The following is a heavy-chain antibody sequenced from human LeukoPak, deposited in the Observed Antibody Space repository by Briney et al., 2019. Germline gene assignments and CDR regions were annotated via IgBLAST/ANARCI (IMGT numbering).Heavy chain of an antibody. CDR3: AKELGSSGWYGGAGYFDY. J-gene: IGHJ4*02. Sequence: GGSLRLSWAASGFTFDDYAMHWVRQAPGKGLEWVSGISWNSGSIGYADSVKGRFTSSRDNAKNSLYLQMNSLRAEDTALYYCAKELGSSGWYGGAGYFDYWGRGTLVTVSS. D-gene: IGHD6-19*01. V-gene: IGHV3-9*01. CDR2: ISWNSGSI. CDR1: GFTFDDYA.